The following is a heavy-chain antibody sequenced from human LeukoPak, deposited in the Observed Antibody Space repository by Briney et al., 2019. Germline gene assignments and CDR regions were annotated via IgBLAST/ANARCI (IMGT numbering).Heavy chain of an antibody. CDR3: ARAPERWYSYGSYTYYYMDV. D-gene: IGHD5-18*01. CDR2: IYYSGST. J-gene: IGHJ6*03. Sequence: SETLSLTCTVSGGSISSSSYYWGWIRQPPGKGLEWIGSIYYSGSTYYNPSLKSRVTISVDTSKNQISLKLSSVTAADTTVYYCARAPERWYSYGSYTYYYMDVWGKGTTVTVSS. V-gene: IGHV4-39*07. CDR1: GGSISSSSYY.